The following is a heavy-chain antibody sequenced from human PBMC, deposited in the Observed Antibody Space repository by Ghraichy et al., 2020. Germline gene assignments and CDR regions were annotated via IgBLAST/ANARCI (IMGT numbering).Heavy chain of an antibody. CDR3: ARAAAAGPNYEMDV. CDR2: INPYNFIT. D-gene: IGHD6-13*01. Sequence: ASVKVSCKASGYTFINYGISWVRQAPGQGLEWMGWINPYNFITRTAHNLEGRVSMTRDTSTSTAYMELRSLRSDDTALYYCARAAAAGPNYEMDVWGQGTTVTVSS. J-gene: IGHJ6*02. V-gene: IGHV1-18*04. CDR1: GYTFINYG.